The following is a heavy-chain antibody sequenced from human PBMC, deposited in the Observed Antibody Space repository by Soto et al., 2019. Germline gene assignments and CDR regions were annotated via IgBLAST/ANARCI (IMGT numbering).Heavy chain of an antibody. J-gene: IGHJ4*02. CDR1: GYSFTSYW. D-gene: IGHD3-10*01. V-gene: IGHV5-51*01. CDR3: ARHSRKNMVRGVIIDY. Sequence: GESLKISCKGSGYSFTSYWIGWVRQMPGKGLEWMGIIYPGDSDTRYSPSFQGQVTISADKSISTAYLQWSSLKASDTAMYYCARHSRKNMVRGVIIDYWGQGTLVTVSS. CDR2: IYPGDSDT.